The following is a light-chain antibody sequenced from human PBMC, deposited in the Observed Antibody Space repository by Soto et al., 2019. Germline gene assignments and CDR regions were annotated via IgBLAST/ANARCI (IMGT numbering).Light chain of an antibody. CDR3: QQSNTTPWT. V-gene: IGKV1-39*01. Sequence: DIQMTQSPSSLSASVGDRVTITCRASQSIRNYLNWYQQKPGKAPKVRIYAASTLQSGVPSRFSGSGSGTDFTLTISSLEPEDFATYYCQQSNTTPWTFGQGTKVDIK. CDR1: QSIRNY. CDR2: AAS. J-gene: IGKJ1*01.